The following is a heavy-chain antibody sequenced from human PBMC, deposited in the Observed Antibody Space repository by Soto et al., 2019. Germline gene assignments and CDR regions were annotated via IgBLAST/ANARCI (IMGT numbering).Heavy chain of an antibody. CDR1: GYGLSVLS. J-gene: IGHJ6*03. Sequence: VSVNLSCKVSGYGLSVLSMHWGRQAPGKGLEWMGGFDPEDGETIYAQKFQGRVTMTEDTSTDTAYMELSSLRSEDTAVYYCSIFGVLGGYYYMDVWGKGTTVTVSS. CDR3: SIFGVLGGYYYMDV. V-gene: IGHV1-24*01. CDR2: FDPEDGET. D-gene: IGHD3-3*01.